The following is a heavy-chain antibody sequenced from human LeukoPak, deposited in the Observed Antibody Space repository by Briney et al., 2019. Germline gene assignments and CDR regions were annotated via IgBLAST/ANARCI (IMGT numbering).Heavy chain of an antibody. CDR1: GFTFSSNG. D-gene: IGHD4-17*01. V-gene: IGHV3-30*03. Sequence: PGRSLRLSCAASGFTFSSNGMNRVRRAPGKGLEWSAVILYNGSNKYYGDSVKGRFTFSGARSKNTLSLQMNSLRAEDTAVYYGAGDQTTVTTGGDYYFYGMDAWGQGTTVTVSS. J-gene: IGHJ6*02. CDR3: AGDQTTVTTGGDYYFYGMDA. CDR2: ILYNGSNK.